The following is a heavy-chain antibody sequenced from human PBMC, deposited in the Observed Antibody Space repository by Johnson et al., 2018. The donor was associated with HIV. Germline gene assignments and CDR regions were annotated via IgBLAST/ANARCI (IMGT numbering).Heavy chain of an antibody. Sequence: MQLVESGGGLVQPGGSLRLSCAASGFTVSGDYMSWVRQAPGKGLEWVSLIYNDGTPYYADSVKGRFTISRDNAKNSLYLQMNSLRAEDTAVYYCASPLIPGYYDFWPGAFAIWGQGTMVTVSS. CDR3: ASPLIPGYYDFWPGAFAI. J-gene: IGHJ3*02. D-gene: IGHD3-3*01. CDR2: IYNDGTP. CDR1: GFTVSGDY. V-gene: IGHV3-66*01.